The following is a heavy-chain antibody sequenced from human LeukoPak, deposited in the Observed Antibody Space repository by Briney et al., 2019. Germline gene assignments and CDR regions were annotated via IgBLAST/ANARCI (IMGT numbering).Heavy chain of an antibody. CDR3: ARTARDAYGHYGMDV. CDR1: GASISSFY. V-gene: IGHV4-59*08. Sequence: PSKTLSLTCTVSGASISSFYWSWIRQPPGKGLEWIGYIFSSGSTEYNPSLKGRVTISVDTSKKQFSLKVSSVSAADTAVYYCARTARDAYGHYGMDVWGQGITLTVSS. J-gene: IGHJ6*02. D-gene: IGHD5-24*01. CDR2: IFSSGST.